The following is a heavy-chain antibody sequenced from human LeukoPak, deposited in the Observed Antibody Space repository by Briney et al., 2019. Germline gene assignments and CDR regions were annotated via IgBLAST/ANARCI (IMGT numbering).Heavy chain of an antibody. CDR1: GFTSTSSA. V-gene: IGHV3-30*01. CDR3: ARGRGGYCSSTSCYADY. D-gene: IGHD2-2*01. Sequence: GRSLRLSCTPSGFTSTSSAMHWVRQAPGKGLDAVALISYDGSNKYYADSVKGRFTISRDNSKNTLYLQMNSLRAEDTAVYYCARGRGGYCSSTSCYADYWGQGTLVTVSS. CDR2: ISYDGSNK. J-gene: IGHJ4*02.